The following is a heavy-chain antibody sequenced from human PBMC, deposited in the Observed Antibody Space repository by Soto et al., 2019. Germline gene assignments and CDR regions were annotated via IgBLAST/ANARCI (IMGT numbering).Heavy chain of an antibody. CDR3: ASEMSYYFDS. CDR2: IYHSGAT. V-gene: IGHV4-30-2*01. Sequence: QVQLQESGSGLVKPSQTLVLTCTVSGDSISRDGSSWSWLRQPPGKGLEWIGYIYHSGATYYNPSLKSRVTTSVEKSENQFSLSLASVTAADTAVYYCASEMSYYFDSWGHGTLVTVSS. J-gene: IGHJ4*01. CDR1: GDSISRDGSS.